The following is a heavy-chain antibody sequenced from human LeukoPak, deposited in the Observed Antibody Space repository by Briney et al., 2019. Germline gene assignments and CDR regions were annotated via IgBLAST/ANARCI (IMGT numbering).Heavy chain of an antibody. Sequence: GGSLRLSCAASGFTFSDYYMSWIRQAPGKGLEWVALIWYDGSNKYYADSVKGRFTISRDNSKNTLYLQMNSLRAEDTAVYYCARDYGGSYYFDYWGQGTLVTVSS. CDR3: ARDYGGSYYFDY. J-gene: IGHJ4*02. V-gene: IGHV3-33*08. D-gene: IGHD4/OR15-4a*01. CDR1: GFTFSDYY. CDR2: IWYDGSNK.